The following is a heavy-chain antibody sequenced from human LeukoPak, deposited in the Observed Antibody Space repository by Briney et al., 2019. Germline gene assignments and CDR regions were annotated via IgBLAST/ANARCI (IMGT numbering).Heavy chain of an antibody. V-gene: IGHV3-30*04. CDR3: VREKNMKPVAGSFDY. CDR1: GFTFSTYA. Sequence: GGSLRLSCAASGFTFSTYAIHWVRQAPGKGLEWVAVISYDGIKKYYADFAKGGFIISRDNSKNMLYLEMNRLTAYDTAVYYCVREKNMKPVAGSFDYSGQRTLVSASS. D-gene: IGHD6-19*01. J-gene: IGHJ4*02. CDR2: ISYDGIKK.